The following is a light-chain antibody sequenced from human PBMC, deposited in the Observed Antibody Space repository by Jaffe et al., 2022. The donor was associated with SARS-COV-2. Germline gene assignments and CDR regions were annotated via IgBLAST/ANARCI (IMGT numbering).Light chain of an antibody. V-gene: IGKV3-15*01. J-gene: IGKJ5*01. CDR2: GAS. CDR3: QQYNNWPPIT. Sequence: EIVMTQSPDTLSVSPGERATLSCRASQSVSSKLAWYQQKPGQAPRLLIYGASTRATGISARFSGSGSGTDFTLTISSLQSEDFAVYYCQQYNNWPPITFGQGTRLEIK. CDR1: QSVSSK.